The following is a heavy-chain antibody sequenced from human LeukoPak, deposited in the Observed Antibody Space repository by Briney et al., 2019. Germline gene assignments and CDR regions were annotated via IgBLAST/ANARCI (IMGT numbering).Heavy chain of an antibody. Sequence: ASVTVSCKASGYTFTNNYMHWVRQAPGQGLEWMGIINPSGDNTWYAQKFQGRVTMTEDTSTDTAYMELSSPRSEDTAVYYCATTTSGSYYFDYWGQGTLVTVSS. CDR1: GYTFTNNY. J-gene: IGHJ4*02. CDR3: ATTTSGSYYFDY. CDR2: INPSGDNT. V-gene: IGHV1-46*01. D-gene: IGHD1-26*01.